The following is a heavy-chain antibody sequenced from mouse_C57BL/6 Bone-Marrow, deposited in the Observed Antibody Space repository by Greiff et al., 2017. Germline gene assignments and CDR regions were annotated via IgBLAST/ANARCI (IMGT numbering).Heavy chain of an antibody. CDR3: ARNGDYGSSYVWYFDV. D-gene: IGHD1-1*01. Sequence: VKVVESGPGLVAPSQSLSITCTVSGFSLTSYAISWVRQPPGKGLEWLGVIWTGGGTNYNSALKSRLSISKDNSKSQVFLKMNSLQTDDTARYYCARNGDYGSSYVWYFDVWGTGTTVTVSS. CDR1: GFSLTSYA. CDR2: IWTGGGT. V-gene: IGHV2-9-1*01. J-gene: IGHJ1*03.